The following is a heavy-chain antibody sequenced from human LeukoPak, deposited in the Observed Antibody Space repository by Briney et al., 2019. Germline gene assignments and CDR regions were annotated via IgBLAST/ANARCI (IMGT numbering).Heavy chain of an antibody. CDR2: ISSGGRT. V-gene: IGHV4-59*01. CDR3: ARVGRGDHTWGSYHCDH. CDR1: GDSFSSYH. J-gene: IGHJ4*02. Sequence: PSETLSLTCTVSGDSFSSYHWSWLRQPPGKGLEWIGYISSGGRTSYNPSPQSRVTISVDTSKNQFSPKLSSVTAADTAVYYCARVGRGDHTWGSYHCDHWGQGTLVSVSS. D-gene: IGHD3-16*01.